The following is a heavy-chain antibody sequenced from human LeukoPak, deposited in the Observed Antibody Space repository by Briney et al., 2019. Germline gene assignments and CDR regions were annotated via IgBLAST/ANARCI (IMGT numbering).Heavy chain of an antibody. D-gene: IGHD1-1*01. Sequence: GGSLRLSCAASGFTFSSYWMHWVRHAPGKGLVWVSRINSDGSSTSYADSVKGRFTISRDNAKNTLYLQVNSLRAEDTAVYYYARVVTTPYYYYGMDVWGQGTTVTVSS. CDR2: INSDGSST. V-gene: IGHV3-74*01. CDR3: ARVVTTPYYYYGMDV. CDR1: GFTFSSYW. J-gene: IGHJ6*02.